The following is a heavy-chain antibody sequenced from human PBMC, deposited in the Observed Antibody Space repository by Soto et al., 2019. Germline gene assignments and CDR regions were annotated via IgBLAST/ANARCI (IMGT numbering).Heavy chain of an antibody. CDR1: RFTFSTYE. CDR3: AKDKNSDYYYDSSGPREPQGY. V-gene: IGHV3-30*18. CDR2: ISYDGSNK. Sequence: GGSLRLSCAASRFTFSTYEMHWVRQAPGKGLEWVAVISYDGSNKYYADSVKGRFTISRDNSKNTLYLQMNSLRAEDTAVYYCAKDKNSDYYYDSSGPREPQGYWGQGPLVTSPQ. J-gene: IGHJ4*02. D-gene: IGHD3-22*01.